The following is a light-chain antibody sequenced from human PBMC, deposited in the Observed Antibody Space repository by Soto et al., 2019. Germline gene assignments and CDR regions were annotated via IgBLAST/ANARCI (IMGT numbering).Light chain of an antibody. V-gene: IGKV1-39*01. CDR1: QSISSY. CDR3: QQGYSTRT. J-gene: IGKJ1*01. CDR2: AAS. Sequence: DIKMTQSPSSLSASVGDRVTITCRASQSISSYLNWYQQKPGKAPKLLIYAASSLQSGVPSRFSGSGSGTDFTLTISSLQPEDFATYYCQQGYSTRTFGQGTKVDI.